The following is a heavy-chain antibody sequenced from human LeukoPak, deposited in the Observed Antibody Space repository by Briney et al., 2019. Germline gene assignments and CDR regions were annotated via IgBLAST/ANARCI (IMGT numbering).Heavy chain of an antibody. V-gene: IGHV4-61*08. Sequence: PSETLSLTCTVSGGSINSGGYYWNWIRQHPGKGLEWIGYVFYSGSTNYNPSLKSRVTISVDTSKNQFSLKLSSVTAADTAVYYCARHRSSGYYDYWGQGTLVTVSS. D-gene: IGHD3-22*01. CDR2: VFYSGST. CDR3: ARHRSSGYYDY. J-gene: IGHJ4*02. CDR1: GGSINSGGYY.